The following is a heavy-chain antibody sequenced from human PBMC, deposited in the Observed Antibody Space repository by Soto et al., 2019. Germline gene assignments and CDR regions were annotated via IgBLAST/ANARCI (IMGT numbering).Heavy chain of an antibody. Sequence: GSLRLSCAVSGFTFSYAWMNWVRQAPGKGLEWVGRIKSKTDGGTTDYAAPVEGRFTISRDDSRNMVFLQMNSLGTEDTAGYYCATRRGELLDWSQGTRVTVDS. CDR2: IKSKTDGGTT. CDR3: ATRRGELLD. D-gene: IGHD3-10*01. V-gene: IGHV3-15*07. J-gene: IGHJ4*02. CDR1: GFTFSYAW.